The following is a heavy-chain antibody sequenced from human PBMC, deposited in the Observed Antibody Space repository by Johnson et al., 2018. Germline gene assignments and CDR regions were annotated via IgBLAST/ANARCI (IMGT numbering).Heavy chain of an antibody. CDR1: GGSISSYY. V-gene: IGHV3-20*01. D-gene: IGHD2-2*01. CDR2: INWNGGST. J-gene: IGHJ3*02. Sequence: VQLQESGPGLVKPSETLSLTCTVSGGSISSYYWSWIRQPPGKGLEWVSGINWNGGSTGYADSVKGRFTISRDNAKTSLYLQMNSLRAEDTALYHCARQLGYCSSTSCYHAFDIWGQGTMVTVSS. CDR3: ARQLGYCSSTSCYHAFDI.